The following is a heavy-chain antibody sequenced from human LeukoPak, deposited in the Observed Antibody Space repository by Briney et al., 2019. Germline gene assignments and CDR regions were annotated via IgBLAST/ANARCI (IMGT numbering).Heavy chain of an antibody. J-gene: IGHJ4*02. D-gene: IGHD1-26*01. CDR2: VSESGDGT. Sequence: PGGSLRLSCAASGFTFNSYAMNWVRQAPGKGLEWVSSVSESGDGTYYADSVMGRFIISRDNSRKTFHLQMDSLRADDTAIYYCAKGKVNHLGALDFWGQGTLVTVSS. CDR1: GFTFNSYA. V-gene: IGHV3-23*01. CDR3: AKGKVNHLGALDF.